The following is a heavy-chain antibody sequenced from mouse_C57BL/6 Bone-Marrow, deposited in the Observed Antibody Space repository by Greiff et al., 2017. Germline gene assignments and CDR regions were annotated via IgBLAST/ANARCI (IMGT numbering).Heavy chain of an antibody. D-gene: IGHD2-4*01. CDR1: GYTFTSYW. CDR3: TRFPLYYDYDWFAY. CDR2: IYPGNSDT. J-gene: IGHJ3*01. V-gene: IGHV1-5*01. Sequence: VQLQQSGTVLARPGASVKMSCKTSGYTFTSYWMHWVKQRPGQGLEWIGAIYPGNSDTSYNQKFKGKAKLTAVTSASTAYMGLSSLTNEDSAVYYCTRFPLYYDYDWFAYWGQGNLVTVSA.